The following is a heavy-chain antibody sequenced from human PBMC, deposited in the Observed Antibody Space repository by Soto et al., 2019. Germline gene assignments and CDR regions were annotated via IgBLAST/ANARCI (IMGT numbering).Heavy chain of an antibody. D-gene: IGHD6-19*01. J-gene: IGHJ4*02. CDR1: GGSFSGYY. CDR3: ARGVPPISGDEVLGYSSGWFDY. CDR2: INHSGST. Sequence: QVQLQQWGAGLLKPSETLSLTCAVYGGSFSGYYWSWIRQPPGKGLEWIGEINHSGSTNYNPSLKSRVTISVDTSKNQFSLKLSSVTAADTAVYYCARGVPPISGDEVLGYSSGWFDYAGQGTLVTVSS. V-gene: IGHV4-34*01.